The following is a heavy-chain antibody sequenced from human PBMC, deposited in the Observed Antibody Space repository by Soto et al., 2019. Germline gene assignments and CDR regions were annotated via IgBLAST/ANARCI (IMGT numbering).Heavy chain of an antibody. CDR1: GYTFTGYY. D-gene: IGHD3-16*01. CDR3: ARDLLKGGDTHRNAWQGMDG. V-gene: IGHV1-2*04. CDR2: INPNSGGT. J-gene: IGHJ6*02. Sequence: ASVKVSCKASGYTFTGYYMHWVRQAPGQGLEWMGWINPNSGGTNYAQKFQGWVTMTRDTSISTAYMELSRLRSDDTAVYYCARDLLKGGDTHRNAWQGMDGWGQGTTVTVSS.